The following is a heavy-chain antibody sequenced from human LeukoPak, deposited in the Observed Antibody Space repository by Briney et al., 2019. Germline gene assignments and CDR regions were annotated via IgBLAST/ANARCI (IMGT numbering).Heavy chain of an antibody. V-gene: IGHV3-23*01. CDR2: IGGSGGRT. J-gene: IGHJ4*02. CDR1: GFTFNIYA. Sequence: GGSLRLSCAASGFTFNIYAMTWVRQDPGKGLEWVSAIGGSGGRTYYADSVKGRFTISRDNSKNTLYLQMNSLRAEDTAVYYCAKDRTQSPYGIFDYWGQGTLVTVSS. CDR3: AKDRTQSPYGIFDY. D-gene: IGHD1-26*01.